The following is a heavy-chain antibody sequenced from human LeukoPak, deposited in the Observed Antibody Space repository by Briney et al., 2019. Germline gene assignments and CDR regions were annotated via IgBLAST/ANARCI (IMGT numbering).Heavy chain of an antibody. CDR3: ARESYYYGSGAYDP. V-gene: IGHV3-7*03. J-gene: IGHJ5*02. Sequence: PGGSLRLSCAASGFTFNNYWMSWVRQAPGKGLEWVANIKQDGSEKYYVDPVKGRFTISRDNAKNSLYVQMNSLRAEDTAVYYCARESYYYGSGAYDPWGQGTLVTVSS. CDR1: GFTFNNYW. D-gene: IGHD3-10*01. CDR2: IKQDGSEK.